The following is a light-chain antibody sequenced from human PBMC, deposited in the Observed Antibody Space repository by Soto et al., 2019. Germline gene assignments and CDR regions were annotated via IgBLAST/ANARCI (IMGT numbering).Light chain of an antibody. CDR3: LLSYSGARRGV. V-gene: IGLV7-46*01. J-gene: IGLJ1*01. Sequence: QAVVTQEPSLTVSPGGTVTLTCGSSTGAVTSGHYPYWFQQKPGQAPRTLISDTSNKHSWTPARFSGSLLGGKAALTLSGAQPEDEAEYYFLLSYSGARRGVFGTGTKLTVL. CDR2: DTS. CDR1: TGAVTSGHY.